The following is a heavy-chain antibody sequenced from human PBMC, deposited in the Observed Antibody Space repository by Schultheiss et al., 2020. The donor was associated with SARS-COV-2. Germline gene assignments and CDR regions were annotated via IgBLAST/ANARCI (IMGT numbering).Heavy chain of an antibody. CDR3: ARSSRRYQPLLYHED. V-gene: IGHV1-69*06. CDR1: GYTFTSYA. Sequence: SVKVSCKASGYTFTSYAMNWVRQAPGQGLEWMGGIIPIFGTANYAQKFQGRVTITADKSTSTAYMELSSLRSEDTAVYYCARSSRRYQPLLYHEDWGQGTLVTVSS. J-gene: IGHJ4*02. D-gene: IGHD2-2*02. CDR2: IIPIFGTA.